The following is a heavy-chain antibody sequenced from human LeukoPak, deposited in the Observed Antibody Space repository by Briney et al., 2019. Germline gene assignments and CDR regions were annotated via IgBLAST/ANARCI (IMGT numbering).Heavy chain of an antibody. CDR2: INSDGSST. D-gene: IGHD1-1*01. V-gene: IGHV3-74*01. J-gene: IGHJ5*02. Sequence: GGSLRLSCAASGFTFSDYDMTWVRQAPGKGLEWVSGINSDGSSTSYADSVKGRFTISRDNAKNTLYLQMNSLRAEDTAVYYCASVGAWKNWFDPWGQGTLVTVSS. CDR3: ASVGAWKNWFDP. CDR1: GFTFSDYD.